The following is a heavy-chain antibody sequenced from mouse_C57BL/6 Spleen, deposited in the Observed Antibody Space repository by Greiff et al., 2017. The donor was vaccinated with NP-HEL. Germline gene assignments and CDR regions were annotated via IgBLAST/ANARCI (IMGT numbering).Heavy chain of an antibody. D-gene: IGHD4-1*01. CDR2: IYPGDGDT. Sequence: QVQLKQSGPELVKPGASVKISCKASGYAFSSSWMNWVKQRPGKGLEWIGRIYPGDGDTNYNGKFKGKATLTADKSSSTAYMQLSSLTSEDSAVYFCARANHWYFDVWGTGTTVTVSS. CDR3: ARANHWYFDV. CDR1: GYAFSSSW. J-gene: IGHJ1*03. V-gene: IGHV1-82*01.